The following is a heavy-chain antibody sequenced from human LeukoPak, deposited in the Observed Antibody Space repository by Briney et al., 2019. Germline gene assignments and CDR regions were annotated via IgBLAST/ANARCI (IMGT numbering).Heavy chain of an antibody. D-gene: IGHD3-16*01. Sequence: PGGSLRLSCAASGFTFSSYAMSWVRQAPGKGLEWVSAIIGSGGSTYYADSVKGRFTISRDNSKNTLYLQMNSLRAEDTAVYYCAKDWTFGGVTLYGMDVWGQGTTVTVSS. CDR3: AKDWTFGGVTLYGMDV. CDR2: IIGSGGST. V-gene: IGHV3-23*01. J-gene: IGHJ6*02. CDR1: GFTFSSYA.